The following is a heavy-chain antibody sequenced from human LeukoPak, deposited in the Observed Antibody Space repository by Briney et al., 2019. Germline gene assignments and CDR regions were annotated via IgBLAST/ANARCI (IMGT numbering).Heavy chain of an antibody. CDR2: IYHDGST. V-gene: IGHV4-4*02. CDR1: GGSISSNNW. CDR3: ARDLNYYDSTTHWFDP. J-gene: IGHJ5*02. D-gene: IGHD3-22*01. Sequence: SETLSLTCAVSGGSISSNNWWIWVRQSPEKGLEWIGEIYHDGSTNYNPSPKSRVTISMDKSKNQLSLKLNFVTAADTAVYYCARDLNYYDSTTHWFDPWGQGTLVTVSS.